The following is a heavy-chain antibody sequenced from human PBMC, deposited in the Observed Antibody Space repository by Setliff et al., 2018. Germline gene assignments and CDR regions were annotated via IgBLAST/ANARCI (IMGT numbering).Heavy chain of an antibody. Sequence: GASVKVSCKASGYSFTNHYIHWMRQAPGQGLEWMGRINPSSGGVGYAQKLQGRVIMTRDTSTSTVYMEVSRLRSEDTAVYHCARESVEMTTSTRSGFDYWGQGTLVTVSS. V-gene: IGHV1-46*04. D-gene: IGHD4-17*01. CDR2: INPSSGGV. CDR3: ARESVEMTTSTRSGFDY. CDR1: GYSFTNHY. J-gene: IGHJ4*02.